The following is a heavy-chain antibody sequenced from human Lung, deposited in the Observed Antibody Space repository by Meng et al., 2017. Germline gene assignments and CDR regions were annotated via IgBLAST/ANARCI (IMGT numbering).Heavy chain of an antibody. D-gene: IGHD4-11*01. CDR3: ARGPTTMAHDFDY. CDR1: GGSFSDYY. Sequence: VRRQRWGAGLLKPSETLSLTCVVSGGSFSDYYWSWIRQPPGKGLEWIGEINHSGSTNYNPSLESRATISVDTSQNNLSLKLSSVTAADSAVYYCARGPTTMAHDFDYWGQGTLVTVSS. CDR2: INHSGST. J-gene: IGHJ4*02. V-gene: IGHV4-34*01.